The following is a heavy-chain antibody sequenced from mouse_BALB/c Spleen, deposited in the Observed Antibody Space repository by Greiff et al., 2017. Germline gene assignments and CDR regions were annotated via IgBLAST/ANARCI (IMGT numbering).Heavy chain of an antibody. Sequence: EVQRVESGPELVKPGASVKISCKASGYTFTDYYMNWVKQSHGKSLEWIGLVNPNNGGTSYNQKFKGKATLTVDKSSSTAYMELRSLTSEDSAVYYCARAPVWDGYYVDWYFDVWGAGTTVTVSS. CDR2: VNPNNGGT. CDR3: ARAPVWDGYYVDWYFDV. CDR1: GYTFTDYY. D-gene: IGHD2-3*01. V-gene: IGHV1-26*01. J-gene: IGHJ1*01.